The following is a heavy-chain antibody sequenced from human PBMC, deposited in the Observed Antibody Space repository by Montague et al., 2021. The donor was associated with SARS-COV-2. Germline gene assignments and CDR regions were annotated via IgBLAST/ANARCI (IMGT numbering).Heavy chain of an antibody. CDR1: GFSLSTSGMC. Sequence: VKPTQTLTLTCTFSGFSLSTSGMCVSWIRQPPGKALEWLARIDWDDDKYYSTSLKTRLTISKDTSKNQVVLTMTNMDPVDTATYYCARILVAAAGSPFDPWGQGILATVSS. J-gene: IGHJ5*02. D-gene: IGHD6-13*01. CDR3: ARILVAAAGSPFDP. CDR2: IDWDDDK. V-gene: IGHV2-70*11.